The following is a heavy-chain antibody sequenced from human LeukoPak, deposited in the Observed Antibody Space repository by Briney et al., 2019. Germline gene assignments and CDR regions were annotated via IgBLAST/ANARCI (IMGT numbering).Heavy chain of an antibody. J-gene: IGHJ4*02. CDR1: GYTFTGYY. V-gene: IGHV1-2*02. CDR3: ARDCTMVRGVKHHHFDY. Sequence: ASVKVSCKASGYTFTGYYMHWVRQAPGQGLEWMGWINPNSGGTNYAQKFQGRVTMTRDTSISTAYTELSRLRSDDTAVYYCARDCTMVRGVKHHHFDYWGQGTLVTVSS. D-gene: IGHD3-10*01. CDR2: INPNSGGT.